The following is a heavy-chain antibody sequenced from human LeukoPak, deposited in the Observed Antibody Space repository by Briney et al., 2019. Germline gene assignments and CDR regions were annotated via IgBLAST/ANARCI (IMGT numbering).Heavy chain of an antibody. J-gene: IGHJ4*02. V-gene: IGHV4-39*01. CDR1: GGSISSSNYY. Sequence: SESLSLTCTVSGGSISSSNYYWGWVRPTPGKGLEWIGSLSYGGSPYHNPSLKSRLTISVDTSKNQFSLKLRSVAAADTAVYYCARHRDGYFTNFDNWGQGTLVTVS. CDR3: ARHRDGYFTNFDN. D-gene: IGHD3-22*01. CDR2: LSYGGSP.